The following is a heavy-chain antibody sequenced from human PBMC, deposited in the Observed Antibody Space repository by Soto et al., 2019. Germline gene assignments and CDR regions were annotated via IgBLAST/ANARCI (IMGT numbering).Heavy chain of an antibody. CDR1: GYTFTGDY. V-gene: IGHV1-2*02. D-gene: IGHD2-2*01. CDR3: ARVVVPAAKGYYYYYGMDV. CDR2: INPNSGGT. J-gene: IGHJ6*02. Sequence: ASVKVSCKASGYTFTGDYMHWVRQAPGQGLEWMGWINPNSGGTNYAQKFQGRVTMTRDTSISTAYMELSRLRSDDTAVYYCARVVVPAAKGYYYYYGMDVWGQGTTVTVCS.